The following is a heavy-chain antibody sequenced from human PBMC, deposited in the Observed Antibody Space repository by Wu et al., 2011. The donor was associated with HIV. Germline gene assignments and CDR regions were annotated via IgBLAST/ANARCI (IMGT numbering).Heavy chain of an antibody. J-gene: IGHJ4*02. V-gene: IGHV1-2*02. D-gene: IGHD6-19*01. CDR1: GYTFSAYY. CDR3: AREALAAGGDY. Sequence: QVQLVQSGAEVKKPGASVKVSCKASGYTFSAYYMHWVRQAPGQGLEWMGWINPNSGDTDYAQKLQGRVTMTRDTSISTAYMELSRLRSDDTAVYYCAREALAAGGDYWGQGTLVTVSS. CDR2: INPNSGDT.